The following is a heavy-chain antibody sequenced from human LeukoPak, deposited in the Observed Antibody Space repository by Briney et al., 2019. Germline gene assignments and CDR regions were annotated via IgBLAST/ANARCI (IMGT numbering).Heavy chain of an antibody. CDR1: GGSISSYY. J-gene: IGHJ5*02. CDR2: IYTSGST. CDR3: ARDPSGGDRLEDWFDP. V-gene: IGHV4-4*07. Sequence: PSETLSLTCTVSGGSISSYYWSWIRQPAGKGLEWIGRIYTSGSTNYNPSLKSRVTMSEDTSKNQFSLKLSSVTAADTAVYYCARDPSGGDRLEDWFDPWGQGTLVTVSS.